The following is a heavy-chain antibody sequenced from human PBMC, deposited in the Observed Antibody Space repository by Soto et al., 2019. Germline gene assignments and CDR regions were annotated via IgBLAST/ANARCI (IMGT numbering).Heavy chain of an antibody. D-gene: IGHD2-2*01. CDR1: GGTFSSYT. J-gene: IGHJ5*02. V-gene: IGHV1-69*02. CDR3: ARYCSSTSCYGSNWFDP. CDR2: IIPILGIA. Sequence: QVQLVQSGAEVKKPGSSVKVSCKASGGTFSSYTISWVRQAPGQGLEWMGRIIPILGIANYAQKFQGRVTITAXXSXSTXYMELSSLRSEDTAVYYCARYCSSTSCYGSNWFDPWGQGTLVTVSS.